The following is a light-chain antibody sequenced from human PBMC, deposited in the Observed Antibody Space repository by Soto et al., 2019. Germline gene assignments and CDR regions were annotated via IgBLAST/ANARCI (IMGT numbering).Light chain of an antibody. CDR2: GAS. V-gene: IGKV3-15*01. J-gene: IGKJ1*01. CDR1: QSVSSN. CDR3: QHYNNWPPWT. Sequence: EIVMTQSPATLSVSPGERATLSCRASQSVSSNLAWYQQKPGQASRLLIYGASTRATGIPARFSGSGSGTEFTLTISSLQSDYFAVYYCQHYNNWPPWTFGQGTKVEIK.